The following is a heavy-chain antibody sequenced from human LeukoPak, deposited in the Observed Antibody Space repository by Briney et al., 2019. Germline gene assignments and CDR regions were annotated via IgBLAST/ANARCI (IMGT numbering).Heavy chain of an antibody. CDR3: VRLDYNNYVKDDY. D-gene: IGHD4-11*01. Sequence: SETLSLTCTVSGYSISGGYYWGWIRQPPGKGLERIASMYHSGSTYYNPSLRSRVTISVDTSKNQVSLKLSSVTAADTAVYYCVRLDYNNYVKDDYWGQGTLVIVSS. V-gene: IGHV4-38-2*02. CDR2: MYHSGST. CDR1: GYSISGGYY. J-gene: IGHJ4*01.